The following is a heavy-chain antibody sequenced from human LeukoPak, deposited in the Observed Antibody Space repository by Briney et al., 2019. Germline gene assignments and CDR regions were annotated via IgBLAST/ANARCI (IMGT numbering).Heavy chain of an antibody. J-gene: IGHJ4*02. CDR3: AKSFSRYSSSPAFDY. Sequence: PGGTLRLSCAASGFTFSSYGMSWVRQAPGKGLEWVSAISGSGGSTYYADSVKGRFTISRDNSKNTLYLQMNSLRAEDTAVYYCAKSFSRYSSSPAFDYWGQGTLVTVSS. V-gene: IGHV3-23*01. CDR1: GFTFSSYG. CDR2: ISGSGGST. D-gene: IGHD6-6*01.